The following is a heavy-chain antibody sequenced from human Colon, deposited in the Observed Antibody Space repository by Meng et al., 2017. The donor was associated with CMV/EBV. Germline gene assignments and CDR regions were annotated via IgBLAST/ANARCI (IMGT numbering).Heavy chain of an antibody. V-gene: IGHV3-53*01. Sequence: GGSLRLSCAVSGFSVTSGYMSWARQAPGKGLEWVSVIYTGGTTFYADSVKGRFTISRDQSKNTLYLQMNSLKVDDTATYYCAGVDTKTLGPDGFDMWGQGTMVTVSS. CDR3: AGVDTKTLGPDGFDM. J-gene: IGHJ3*02. CDR2: IYTGGTT. CDR1: GFSVTSGY. D-gene: IGHD1-26*01.